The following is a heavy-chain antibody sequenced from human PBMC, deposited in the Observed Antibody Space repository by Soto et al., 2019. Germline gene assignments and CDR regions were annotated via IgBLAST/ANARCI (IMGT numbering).Heavy chain of an antibody. D-gene: IGHD3-3*01. Sequence: SLTCAVYGGSFSGYYWSWIRQPPGKGLEWIGEINHSGSTNYNPSLKSRVTISVDTSKNQFSLKLSSVTAADTAVYYCARGRLIWSGYLGNWFDPWGQGTLVTVPQ. CDR2: INHSGST. J-gene: IGHJ5*02. CDR1: GGSFSGYY. CDR3: ARGRLIWSGYLGNWFDP. V-gene: IGHV4-34*01.